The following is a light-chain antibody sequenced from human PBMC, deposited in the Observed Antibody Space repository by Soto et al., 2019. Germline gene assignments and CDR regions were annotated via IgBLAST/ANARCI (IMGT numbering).Light chain of an antibody. J-gene: IGLJ1*01. CDR1: SSDVGDYNY. CDR3: SSYTSISTYV. V-gene: IGLV2-14*01. Sequence: QSVLTQPASVSGSPGQSITISCTGTSSDVGDYNYVPWYQQHPGKAPKLMIFEVSNRPSGVSNRFSGSKSGNTASLTISGLQAEDEADYYCSSYTSISTYVFGTGTKVTVL. CDR2: EVS.